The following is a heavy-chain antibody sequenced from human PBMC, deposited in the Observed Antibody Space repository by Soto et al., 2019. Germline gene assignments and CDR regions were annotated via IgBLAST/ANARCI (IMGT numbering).Heavy chain of an antibody. CDR2: IYYSGST. D-gene: IGHD1-7*01. V-gene: IGHV4-39*01. CDR3: ARIAGTSTFDY. CDR1: GGSISSSSYY. J-gene: IGHJ4*02. Sequence: SETLSLTCTVSGGSISSSSYYWGWIRQPPGKGLEWIGSIYYSGSTYYNPSLKSRVTISVDTSKNQFSLKLSSVTAADTAVYYCARIAGTSTFDYWGQGTLVTVSS.